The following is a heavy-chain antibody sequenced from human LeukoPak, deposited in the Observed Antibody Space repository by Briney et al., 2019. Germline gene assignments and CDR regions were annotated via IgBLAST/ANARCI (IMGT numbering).Heavy chain of an antibody. J-gene: IGHJ4*02. CDR2: IKQDGSEK. D-gene: IGHD3-3*01. V-gene: IGHV3-7*01. CDR3: AREGLTIFGVVILDY. CDR1: GFTFSSYW. Sequence: GGSLRLSCAASGFTFSSYWMSWGRQAPGKGLEWVANIKQDGSEKYYVDSVKGRFTISRDNAKNSLYLQMNSLRAEDTAVYYCAREGLTIFGVVILDYWGQGTLVTVSS.